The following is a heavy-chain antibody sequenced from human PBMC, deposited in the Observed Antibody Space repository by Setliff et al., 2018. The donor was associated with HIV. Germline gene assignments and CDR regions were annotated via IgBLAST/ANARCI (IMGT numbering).Heavy chain of an antibody. CDR1: GYSISIGYY. CDR3: AKVAVTGYCSTTSCQNWFDP. J-gene: IGHJ5*02. V-gene: IGHV4-38-2*01. CDR2: IYHSGIT. D-gene: IGHD2-2*01. Sequence: SETLSLTCAVSGYSISIGYYWGWIRQAPGKGLEWIGNIYHSGITYYNPSLKSRVTISVDTSKNQFSLRLSSVAAADTAVYYCAKVAVTGYCSTTSCQNWFDPWGQGTLVTVSS.